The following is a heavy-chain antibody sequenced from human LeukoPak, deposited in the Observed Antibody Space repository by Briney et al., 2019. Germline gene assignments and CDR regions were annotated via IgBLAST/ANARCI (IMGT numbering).Heavy chain of an antibody. Sequence: ASVNVSCKTSVYTFTSYFMHWVRQAREQGLEWMGIIKPSGGSTSYAQKFQGTVTMTRDTSTSTVYMELSSLRSEDTAVYYCARDSGKQQLNYWGQGTLVTVSS. CDR3: ARDSGKQQLNY. V-gene: IGHV1-46*01. D-gene: IGHD6-13*01. CDR1: VYTFTSYF. CDR2: IKPSGGST. J-gene: IGHJ4*02.